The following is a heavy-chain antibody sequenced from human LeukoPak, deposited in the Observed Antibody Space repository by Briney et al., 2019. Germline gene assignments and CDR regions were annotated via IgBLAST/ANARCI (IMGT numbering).Heavy chain of an antibody. CDR3: ARAKPPLLTGFLYYYYYGMDV. V-gene: IGHV1-2*06. CDR2: INPNSGGT. J-gene: IGHJ6*02. D-gene: IGHD3-9*01. CDR1: GYIFTDYY. Sequence: ASVKVSCKASGYIFTDYYMHWVRQAPGQELGWMGRINPNSGGTNYAQKFQGRVTMTSDTSISTAYMELSRLRSDDTAVYYCARAKPPLLTGFLYYYYYGMDVWGQGTTVTVSS.